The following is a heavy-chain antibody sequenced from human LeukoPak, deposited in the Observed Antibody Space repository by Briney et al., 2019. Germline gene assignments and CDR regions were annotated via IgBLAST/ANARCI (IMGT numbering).Heavy chain of an antibody. D-gene: IGHD6-6*01. J-gene: IGHJ4*02. CDR3: ARDQGRKVAARPSALGY. CDR2: IYYSGST. V-gene: IGHV4-4*02. CDR1: GGSISSSNW. Sequence: PSETLSLTCAVSGGSISSSNWWSWVRQPPGKGLEWIGSIYYSGSTYYNPSLKSRVTISVDTSKNQFSLKLSSVTAADTAVYYCARDQGRKVAARPSALGYWGQGTLVTVSS.